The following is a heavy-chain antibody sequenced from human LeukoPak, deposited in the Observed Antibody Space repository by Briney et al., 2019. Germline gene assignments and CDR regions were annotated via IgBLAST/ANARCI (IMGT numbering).Heavy chain of an antibody. J-gene: IGHJ4*02. CDR3: ASPGSLRDGLSPSPFDY. V-gene: IGHV1-69*06. Sequence: ASVKVSCKASGYTFTSYAISWVRQAPGQGLEWMGGIIPIFGTANYAQKFQGRVTITGDKSTSTAYMELSSLRSEDTAVYYCASPGSLRDGLSPSPFDYWGQGTLVTVSS. CDR1: GYTFTSYA. D-gene: IGHD3-16*01. CDR2: IIPIFGTA.